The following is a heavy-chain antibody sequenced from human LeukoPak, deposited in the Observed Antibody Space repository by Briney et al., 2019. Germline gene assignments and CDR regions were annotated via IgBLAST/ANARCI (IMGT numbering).Heavy chain of an antibody. Sequence: GGSLRLSCAASGFNLSNYNMNWVRQVPGKGLEWVSSISVTTTFIYYADSVKGRFTISRDNAKNSLYLQMNTLRVDDTAVYYCARDLPGELGRGVFDIWGQGTMVTVSS. CDR3: ARDLPGELGRGVFDI. CDR2: ISVTTTFI. D-gene: IGHD1-1*01. CDR1: GFNLSNYN. V-gene: IGHV3-21*01. J-gene: IGHJ3*02.